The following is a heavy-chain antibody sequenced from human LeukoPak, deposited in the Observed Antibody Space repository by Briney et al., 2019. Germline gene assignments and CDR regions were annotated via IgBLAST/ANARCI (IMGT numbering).Heavy chain of an antibody. CDR1: GYSFTSYW. D-gene: IGHD6-19*01. CDR3: ARAAVAGTFSYFDY. V-gene: IGHV5-51*01. J-gene: IGHJ4*02. CDR2: IYPGDSDT. Sequence: GESLQISCKGSGYSFTSYWITWVRQMPGKGLEWMGIIYPGDSDTRYSPSFQGQVTISGDKSISTAYLQWSSLKASDTAMYYCARAAVAGTFSYFDYWGQGTLVTVSS.